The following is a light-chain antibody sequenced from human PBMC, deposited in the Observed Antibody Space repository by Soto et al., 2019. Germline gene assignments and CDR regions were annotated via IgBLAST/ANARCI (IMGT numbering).Light chain of an antibody. J-gene: IGLJ1*01. V-gene: IGLV1-44*01. CDR2: SNT. CDR1: SSNIGKNT. CDR3: AVWDDSLYL. Sequence: QSVLTQPPSASGTPGQMVTISCSGRSSNIGKNTVSWYQHLPGTAPKLLIYSNTQRPLGVPVRFSGSKSGTSASLAISGLQSDDEADYYCAVWDDSLYLFGNGTKVTVL.